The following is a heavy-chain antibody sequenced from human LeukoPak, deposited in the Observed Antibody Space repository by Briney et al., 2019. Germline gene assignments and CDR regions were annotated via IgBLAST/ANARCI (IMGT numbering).Heavy chain of an antibody. V-gene: IGHV4-39*01. Sequence: PGGSLRLSCAASGFTVSSNYMSWVRQAPGKGLEWIGSIYYSGSTYYNPSLKSRVTISVDTSKNQFSLKLSSVTAADTAVYYCARRPYGDDAFDIWGQGTMVTVSS. CDR2: IYYSGST. CDR3: ARRPYGDDAFDI. J-gene: IGHJ3*02. CDR1: GFTVSSNY. D-gene: IGHD3-10*01.